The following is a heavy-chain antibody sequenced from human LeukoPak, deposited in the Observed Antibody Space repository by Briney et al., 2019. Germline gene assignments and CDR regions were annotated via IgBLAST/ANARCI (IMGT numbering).Heavy chain of an antibody. CDR3: ATGGQLVRDNWFDP. Sequence: ASVKLSCKVSGYTLTGLYMHWMRQAPGKGLEWMGGFDPEDSEKNYAQKYQGRVTMTEDTSTDTAYMELSSLGSEETAVYYCATGGQLVRDNWFDPWGQGTLVTVSS. J-gene: IGHJ5*02. CDR2: FDPEDSEK. V-gene: IGHV1-24*01. D-gene: IGHD6-6*01. CDR1: GYTLTGLY.